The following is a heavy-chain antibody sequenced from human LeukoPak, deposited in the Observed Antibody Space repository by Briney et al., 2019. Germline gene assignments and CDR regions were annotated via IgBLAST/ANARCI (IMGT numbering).Heavy chain of an antibody. V-gene: IGHV1-8*01. CDR1: GYTFTSYD. CDR2: MNPNSGNT. J-gene: IGHJ5*02. CDR3: ARGSITMIVVVIAGFDP. Sequence: GASVKVSCKASGYTFTSYDINWVRQATGQGLEWMGWMNPNSGNTGYAQKFQGRVTMTRNTSISTAYMELSSLRSEDTAVYYCARGSITMIVVVIAGFDPWGQGTLVTVSS. D-gene: IGHD3-22*01.